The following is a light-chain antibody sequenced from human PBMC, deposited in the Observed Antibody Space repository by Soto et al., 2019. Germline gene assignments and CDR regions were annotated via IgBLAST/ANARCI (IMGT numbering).Light chain of an antibody. CDR3: SSFADSNSYV. CDR2: EVS. Sequence: QSVLTHPPSASGSPGQSVTISCSGSSSDIGGYTYVSWYQHHPGKAPKLMIYEVSKRPSGVPDRFSGSKSGNTASLTVSGLQAEDEADYYCSSFADSNSYVFGTGTKVTVL. V-gene: IGLV2-8*01. J-gene: IGLJ1*01. CDR1: SSDIGGYTY.